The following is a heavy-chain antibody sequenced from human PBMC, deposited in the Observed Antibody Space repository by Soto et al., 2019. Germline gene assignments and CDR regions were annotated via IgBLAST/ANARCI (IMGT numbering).Heavy chain of an antibody. Sequence: QVQLVQSGAEVKKPGASVKVSCKASGYTFTSYGISWVRQAPGQGLEWMGWISAYNGNTNYAQKLKGRGTMTTDTSRSTAYMELRSLRSDDTAVYYCARDGTDIVVVPAEWFDSWGQGTLVTVSS. J-gene: IGHJ5*01. CDR2: ISAYNGNT. D-gene: IGHD2-2*01. CDR1: GYTFTSYG. V-gene: IGHV1-18*01. CDR3: ARDGTDIVVVPAEWFDS.